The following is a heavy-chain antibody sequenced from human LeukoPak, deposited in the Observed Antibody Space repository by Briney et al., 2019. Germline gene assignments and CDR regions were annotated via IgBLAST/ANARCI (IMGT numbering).Heavy chain of an antibody. D-gene: IGHD6-19*01. V-gene: IGHV1-18*04. J-gene: IGHJ2*01. Sequence: GASAKVSCKASGYTFTSYGISWVRQAPGQGLEWMGWISAYNGNTNYAQKLQGRVTMTTDTSTSTAYMELRSLRSDDTAVYYCARVGYSSGWYIRWYFDLWGRGTLVTVSS. CDR1: GYTFTSYG. CDR3: ARVGYSSGWYIRWYFDL. CDR2: ISAYNGNT.